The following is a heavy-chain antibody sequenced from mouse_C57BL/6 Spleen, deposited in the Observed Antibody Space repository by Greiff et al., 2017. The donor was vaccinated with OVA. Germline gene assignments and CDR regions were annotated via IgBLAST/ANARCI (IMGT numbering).Heavy chain of an antibody. V-gene: IGHV1-20*01. CDR3: AITTVGAY. D-gene: IGHD1-1*01. J-gene: IGHJ3*01. CDR1: GYSFTGYF. CDR2: INPYNGDT. Sequence: VQLQQSGPELVKPGDSVKISCKASGYSFTGYFMNWVMQSHGKSLEWIGRINPYNGDTFYNQKLKGKATLTVDKSSSTAHMELRSLTSEDSAVYYCAITTVGAYWGQGTLVTVSA.